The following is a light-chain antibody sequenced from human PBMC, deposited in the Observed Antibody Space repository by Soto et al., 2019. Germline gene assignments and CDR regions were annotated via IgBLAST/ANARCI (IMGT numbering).Light chain of an antibody. V-gene: IGLV2-14*01. Sequence: QSALTQPASLSGSPGQSIAISCTGTSSDVGGYNSVSWYQQHPGKAPKLLIYDVSNRPSGVSNRFSGSKSGNTASLTISGLQAEDEADYYCSSYATGGSYVFGTGTKVTVL. CDR3: SSYATGGSYV. CDR2: DVS. J-gene: IGLJ1*01. CDR1: SSDVGGYNS.